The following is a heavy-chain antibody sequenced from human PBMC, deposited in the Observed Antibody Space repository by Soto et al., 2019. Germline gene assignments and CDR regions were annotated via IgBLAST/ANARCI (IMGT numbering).Heavy chain of an antibody. Sequence: GASVKVSCKTSGHTFSSIGISWVRQAPGQGLEWMGWISPHKDDTYYAQRLQGRVTMTTDTSTSTAYMELRSLRSDDTAVYFCARDLDGSGSYYTNYWGQGTLVTVYS. CDR3: ARDLDGSGSYYTNY. J-gene: IGHJ4*02. D-gene: IGHD3-10*01. CDR2: ISPHKDDT. CDR1: GHTFSSIG. V-gene: IGHV1-18*01.